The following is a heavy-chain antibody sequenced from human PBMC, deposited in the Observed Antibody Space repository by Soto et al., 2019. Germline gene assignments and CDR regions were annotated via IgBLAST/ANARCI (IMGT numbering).Heavy chain of an antibody. J-gene: IGHJ5*02. CDR2: ISYDGSKN. CDR3: AKDPVADNSAWYWHS. V-gene: IGHV3-30*18. CDR1: GFTFSSYG. D-gene: IGHD6-19*01. Sequence: PGGSLRLSCTASGFTFSSYGMHWISKAPGQGLEWVAIISYDGSKNFYADSVQGRFISTRENSRNKLYPQMNSTGADDAAVYYFAKDPVADNSAWYWHSWGQGPLVP.